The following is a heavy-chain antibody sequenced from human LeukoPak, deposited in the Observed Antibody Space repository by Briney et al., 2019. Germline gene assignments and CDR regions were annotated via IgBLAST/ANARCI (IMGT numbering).Heavy chain of an antibody. CDR3: ARGGYSAGSWYLFHYFDY. CDR2: IIPIFVTA. D-gene: IGHD6-13*01. J-gene: IGHJ4*02. V-gene: IGHV1-69*06. CDR1: GGTFSSYA. Sequence: SVKVSCTASGGTFSSYAISWVRQAPGQGLEWMGGIIPIFVTANYAQKFQGRVTITADKSTSTAYMELSSLRSEETAVYYCARGGYSAGSWYLFHYFDYWGQGTLVTVSS.